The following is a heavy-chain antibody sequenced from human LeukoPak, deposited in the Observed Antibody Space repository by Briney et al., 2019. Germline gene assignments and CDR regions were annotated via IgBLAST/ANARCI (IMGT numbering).Heavy chain of an antibody. D-gene: IGHD6-13*01. V-gene: IGHV3-30*04. CDR1: GFTFSSYA. J-gene: IGHJ4*02. CDR3: ARGPYSSSWYDY. Sequence: GRSLRLSCAASGFTFSSYAMHWVRQAPGKGLEWVAVISYDGSNKYYADSVKGRFTISRDNSKNTLYLQMNSLSAEDTAVYYCARGPYSSSWYDYWGQGTLVTVSS. CDR2: ISYDGSNK.